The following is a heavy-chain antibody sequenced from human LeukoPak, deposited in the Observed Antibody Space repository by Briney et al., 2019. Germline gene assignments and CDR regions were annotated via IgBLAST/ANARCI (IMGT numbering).Heavy chain of an antibody. J-gene: IGHJ5*02. CDR2: MNHNSGNT. D-gene: IGHD6-13*01. Sequence: GASVKVSCKASGYTFTSYDINWVRQATGQGLEWMGWMNHNSGNTGYAQKFQGRVTMTRNTSISTAYMELSSLRSEDTAVYYCARLTHSSSWTNWFDPWGQGTLVTVSS. V-gene: IGHV1-8*01. CDR3: ARLTHSSSWTNWFDP. CDR1: GYTFTSYD.